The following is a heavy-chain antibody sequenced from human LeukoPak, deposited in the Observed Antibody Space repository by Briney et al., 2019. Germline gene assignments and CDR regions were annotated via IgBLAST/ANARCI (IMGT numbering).Heavy chain of an antibody. J-gene: IGHJ5*02. CDR2: INPFSGGT. Sequence: VASVKVSCKASGYTFTDYWMHWVRQAPGQGLEWMGWINPFSGGTDYGQTFQGRVTMTRDTSISTAYMELSRLTSDDTAVYYCAREMGVEAGGTRRLDPWGQGTLVTVSS. D-gene: IGHD6-13*01. V-gene: IGHV1-2*02. CDR3: AREMGVEAGGTRRLDP. CDR1: GYTFTDYW.